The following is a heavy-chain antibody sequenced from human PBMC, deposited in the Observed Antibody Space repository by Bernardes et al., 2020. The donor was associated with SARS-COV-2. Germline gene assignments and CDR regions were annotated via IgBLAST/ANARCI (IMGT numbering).Heavy chain of an antibody. CDR1: GYTFTAYY. CDR3: ARDGVVSRNFDAFDI. Sequence: ASVKDSCKASGYTFTAYYLHWVRQAPGQGLEWMGWIAPNSGGSKCAQKFQGRVTMTRDTSINTAYMELSRLGSDDTAVYYCARDGVVSRNFDAFDIWGQGTMVTVSS. CDR2: IAPNSGGS. J-gene: IGHJ3*02. D-gene: IGHD2-15*01. V-gene: IGHV1-2*02.